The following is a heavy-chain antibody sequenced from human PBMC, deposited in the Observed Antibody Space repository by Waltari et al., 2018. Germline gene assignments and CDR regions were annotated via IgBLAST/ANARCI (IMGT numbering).Heavy chain of an antibody. D-gene: IGHD2-2*02. Sequence: QVQLVQSGAEVKKPGASVKVSCKASGYTFTGYYMHWVRQAPGQGLEWMGWINPNSGGTNYAQKFQGRVTMTRDTSISTAYMELSRLRSDDTAVYYCARGCSSTSCYTYWFDPWGQGTLVTVSS. CDR1: GYTFTGYY. CDR2: INPNSGGT. J-gene: IGHJ5*02. V-gene: IGHV1-2*02. CDR3: ARGCSSTSCYTYWFDP.